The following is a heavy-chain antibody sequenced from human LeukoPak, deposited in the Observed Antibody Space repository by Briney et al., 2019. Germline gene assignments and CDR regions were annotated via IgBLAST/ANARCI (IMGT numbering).Heavy chain of an antibody. CDR2: IYWDDDK. D-gene: IGHD3-3*01. V-gene: IGHV2-5*02. CDR1: GFSLTTRDGLG. CDR3: GHIALGAVYYYFDQ. Sequence: SGPTLVKPRQALTLTCTGSGFSLTTRDGLGVGWIRQPPGKALEWIALIYWDDDKRYRPSLKSRLTISKDTSTNQVVLTMTNVDPVDTGTYYCGHIALGAVYYYFDQWGQGALVTVSS. J-gene: IGHJ4*02.